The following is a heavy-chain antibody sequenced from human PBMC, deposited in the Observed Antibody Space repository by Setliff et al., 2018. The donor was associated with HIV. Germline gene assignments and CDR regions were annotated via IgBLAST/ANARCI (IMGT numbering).Heavy chain of an antibody. J-gene: IGHJ3*02. CDR2: IIPILGVT. D-gene: IGHD3-10*01. Sequence: GASVKVSCKASGGTFSSYGISWVRQAPGQGLEWLGEIIPILGVTNYAQKFQGRVTITADKSTSTAYMELSSLRSEDTAVYYCARTRPYYYDIWGQGTMVTV. CDR1: GGTFSSYG. V-gene: IGHV1-69*10. CDR3: ARTRPYYYDI.